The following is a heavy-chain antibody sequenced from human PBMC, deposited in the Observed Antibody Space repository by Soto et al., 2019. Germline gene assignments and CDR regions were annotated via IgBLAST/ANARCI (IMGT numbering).Heavy chain of an antibody. Sequence: QVQLVESGGGVVQPGRSLRLSCAASGFTFSSYGMHWVRQAPGKGLEWVAVISYDGSNKYYADSVKGRFTISRDNSKNTLYLQMNRLRAEDTAVYYCAKDSEWLANAASDFDYWGQGTLVTVSS. V-gene: IGHV3-30*18. CDR2: ISYDGSNK. CDR3: AKDSEWLANAASDFDY. J-gene: IGHJ4*02. D-gene: IGHD6-19*01. CDR1: GFTFSSYG.